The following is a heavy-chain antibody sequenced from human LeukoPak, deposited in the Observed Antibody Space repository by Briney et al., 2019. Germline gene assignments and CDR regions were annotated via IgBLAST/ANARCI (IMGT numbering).Heavy chain of an antibody. D-gene: IGHD3-9*01. J-gene: IGHJ4*02. V-gene: IGHV1-8*01. Sequence: ASVKVSCKASGYTFTSYDINWVRQATGQGLEWMGWMNPNSGNTGYAQKFQGRVTMTRNTSISTAYMELSSLRSEDTAVYYCARTYYDILTGYAETDDYWGQGTLVTVSS. CDR3: ARTYYDILTGYAETDDY. CDR1: GYTFTSYD. CDR2: MNPNSGNT.